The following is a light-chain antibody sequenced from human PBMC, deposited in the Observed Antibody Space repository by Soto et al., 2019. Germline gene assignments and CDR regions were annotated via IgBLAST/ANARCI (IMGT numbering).Light chain of an antibody. CDR1: QNVNGW. V-gene: IGKV1-5*03. CDR3: QQSYSTPIT. J-gene: IGKJ5*01. Sequence: DIQMTQSPSTLSASVGDRVTITCRASQNVNGWLAWYQQKPGKAPKLLINKASTLESGVPSRFSGSGSGTDFTLTISSLQPEDFATYYCQQSYSTPITFGQGTRLEI. CDR2: KAS.